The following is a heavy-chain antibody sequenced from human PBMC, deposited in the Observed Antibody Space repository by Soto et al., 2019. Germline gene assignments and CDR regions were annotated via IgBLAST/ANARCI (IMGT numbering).Heavy chain of an antibody. V-gene: IGHV3-23*01. Sequence: GGSLRLSCAASGFTFSSYAMSWVRQAPGKGLEWVSAISGSGGSTYYADSVKGRFTISRDNSKNTLYLQMNSLRAEDMAVYYCAKGQGIEGRHDKNFDYWGQGTLVTVSS. CDR2: ISGSGGST. CDR1: GFTFSSYA. J-gene: IGHJ4*02. D-gene: IGHD2-15*01. CDR3: AKGQGIEGRHDKNFDY.